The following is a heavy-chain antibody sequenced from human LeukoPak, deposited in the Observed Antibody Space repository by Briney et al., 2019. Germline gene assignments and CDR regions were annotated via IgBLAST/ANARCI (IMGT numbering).Heavy chain of an antibody. J-gene: IGHJ4*02. CDR3: ARGARGKLELRV. D-gene: IGHD1-7*01. CDR1: GGSISSYY. V-gene: IGHV4-59*01. Sequence: PSETLSLTCTVSGGSISSYYWSWIRQPPGKGLEWIGYNYYSGSTNYNPSLKSRVTISVDTSKNQFSLKLSSVTAADTAVYYCARGARGKLELRVWGQGTLVTVSS. CDR2: NYYSGST.